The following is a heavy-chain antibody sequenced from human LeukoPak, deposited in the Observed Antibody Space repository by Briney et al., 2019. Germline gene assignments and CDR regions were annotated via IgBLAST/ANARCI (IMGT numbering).Heavy chain of an antibody. CDR2: ISSSGSII. J-gene: IGHJ4*02. CDR3: ARDDAGYSSGWYWVY. Sequence: GGSLRLSCAASGFTFSGYEMNWVRQAPGKGLEWVSYISSSGSIIYCADSVKGRFTISRGNAKNSLYLQMNSLRAEDTAVYYCARDDAGYSSGWYWVYWGQGTLVTVSS. D-gene: IGHD6-19*01. CDR1: GFTFSGYE. V-gene: IGHV3-48*03.